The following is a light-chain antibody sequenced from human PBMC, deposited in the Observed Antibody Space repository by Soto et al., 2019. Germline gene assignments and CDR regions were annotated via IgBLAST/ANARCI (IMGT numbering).Light chain of an antibody. Sequence: EIVLTQSPATLSLSPGERATLFCRASQSLSSFLAWFQQKPGQAPRLLIYDTSNRATGIPARFSGSGSGTDFTFNISSLEPEDFAVYFCQQRAIWPLTFGGGTKVEIK. CDR1: QSLSSF. CDR3: QQRAIWPLT. J-gene: IGKJ4*01. V-gene: IGKV3-11*01. CDR2: DTS.